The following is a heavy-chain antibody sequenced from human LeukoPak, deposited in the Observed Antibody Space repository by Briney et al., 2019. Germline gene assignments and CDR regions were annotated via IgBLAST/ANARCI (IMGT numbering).Heavy chain of an antibody. CDR3: AASGSFSGAFDV. CDR2: ISGSGGST. D-gene: IGHD1-26*01. J-gene: IGHJ3*01. V-gene: IGHV3-23*01. CDR1: GFIFSSHA. Sequence: GGSLRLSCAASGFIFSSHAMRWVRQAPGKGLEWVSDISGSGGSTLYADSVKGRFNISRDNSKNTLYLQMNSLRAEDTAVYYCAASGSFSGAFDVWGQGTMVTVSS.